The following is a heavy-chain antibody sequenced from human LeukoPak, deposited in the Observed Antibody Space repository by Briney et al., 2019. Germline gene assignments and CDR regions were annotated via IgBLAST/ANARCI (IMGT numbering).Heavy chain of an antibody. V-gene: IGHV4-4*07. J-gene: IGHJ6*03. CDR2: IYTSGST. CDR3: ARVLSTYPRYYYYMDV. D-gene: IGHD5/OR15-5a*01. Sequence: SETLSLTCTVSGGSISSYYWSWIRQPAGKGLEWIGRIYTSGSTNYNPSLKSRVTMSVDTSKNQFSLKLSSVTAADTAVYYCARVLSTYPRYYYYMDVWGKGTTVTVSS. CDR1: GGSISSYY.